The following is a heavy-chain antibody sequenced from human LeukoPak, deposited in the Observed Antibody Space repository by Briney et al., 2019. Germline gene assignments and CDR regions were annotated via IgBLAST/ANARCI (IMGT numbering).Heavy chain of an antibody. CDR1: GGSFSDYY. CDR2: IYYSGST. V-gene: IGHV4-34*01. D-gene: IGHD2-15*01. J-gene: IGHJ6*02. CDR3: ARQGYCSGGSCYSLYYYGMDV. Sequence: SETLSLTCAVYGGSFSDYYWSWIRQPPGKGLEWIGSIYYSGSTYYNPSLKSRVTISVDTSKNQFSLKLSSVTAADTAVYYCARQGYCSGGSCYSLYYYGMDVWGQGTTVTVSS.